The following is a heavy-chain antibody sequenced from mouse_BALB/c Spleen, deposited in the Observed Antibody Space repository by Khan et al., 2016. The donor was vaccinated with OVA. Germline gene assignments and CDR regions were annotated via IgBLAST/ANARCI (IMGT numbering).Heavy chain of an antibody. D-gene: IGHD1-2*01. CDR2: ISYSGST. CDR3: ARTARIKY. J-gene: IGHJ2*01. Sequence: EVKLLESGPGLVKPSQSLSLTCTVTGYSITSGYGWNWIRQFPGNKLEWMGYISYSGSTNYNPSLKSRISITRDTSKNQFFLQLNSVTTEDTATYYCARTARIKYRGQGTTLTVSS. V-gene: IGHV3-2*02. CDR1: GYSITSGYG.